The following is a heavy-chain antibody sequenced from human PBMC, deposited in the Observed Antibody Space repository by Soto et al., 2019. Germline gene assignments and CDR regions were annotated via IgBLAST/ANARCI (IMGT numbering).Heavy chain of an antibody. CDR3: AGTRPTYYYGSGSYYNSPGSPNDAFDI. CDR1: GGSISSSSYY. Sequence: SETLSLTCTVSGGSISSSSYYWGWIRQPPGKGLEWIGSIYYSGSTYYNPSLKSRVTISVDTSKNQFSLKLSSVTAADTAVYYCAGTRPTYYYGSGSYYNSPGSPNDAFDIWGQGTMVTVSS. J-gene: IGHJ3*02. V-gene: IGHV4-39*01. CDR2: IYYSGST. D-gene: IGHD3-10*01.